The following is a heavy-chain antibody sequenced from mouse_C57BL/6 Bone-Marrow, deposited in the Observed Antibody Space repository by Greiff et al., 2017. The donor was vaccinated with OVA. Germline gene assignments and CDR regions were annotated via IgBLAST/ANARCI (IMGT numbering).Heavy chain of an antibody. Sequence: EVQLMESGGGLVQPGGSLKLSCAASGFTFSDYYMYWVRQTPEKRLEWVAYISNGGGSTYYPDTVKGRFTISRDNAKNTLYLQMSRLKSEDTAMYYCARHGGYSNYVPWFAYWGQGTLVTVSA. V-gene: IGHV5-12*01. CDR2: ISNGGGST. D-gene: IGHD2-5*01. J-gene: IGHJ3*01. CDR1: GFTFSDYY. CDR3: ARHGGYSNYVPWFAY.